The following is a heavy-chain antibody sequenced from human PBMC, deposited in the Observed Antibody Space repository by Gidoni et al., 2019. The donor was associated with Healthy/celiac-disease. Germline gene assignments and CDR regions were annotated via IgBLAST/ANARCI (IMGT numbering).Heavy chain of an antibody. J-gene: IGHJ4*02. CDR2: IWYDGSNQ. Sequence: VRQAPGKGLEWVAVIWYDGSNQYYADSVKGRFTISRDNSKNTLYLQMNSLRAEDTAVYYCAREGSGWFDYWGQGTLVTVSS. V-gene: IGHV3-33*01. CDR3: AREGSGWFDY. D-gene: IGHD6-19*01.